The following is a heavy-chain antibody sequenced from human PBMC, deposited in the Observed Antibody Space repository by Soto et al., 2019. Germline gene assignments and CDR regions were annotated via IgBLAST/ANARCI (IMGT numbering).Heavy chain of an antibody. J-gene: IGHJ3*02. V-gene: IGHV1-2*04. CDR1: GYTFTGYY. CDR3: GSGPLSIAAAGTSDAFDI. D-gene: IGHD6-13*01. Sequence: ASVKVSCKASGYTFTGYYMHWVRQAPGQGLEWMGWINPNSGGTNYAQKFQGWVTMTRDTSISTAYMELSRLRSDDTAVYYCGSGPLSIAAAGTSDAFDIWGQGTMVTVSS. CDR2: INPNSGGT.